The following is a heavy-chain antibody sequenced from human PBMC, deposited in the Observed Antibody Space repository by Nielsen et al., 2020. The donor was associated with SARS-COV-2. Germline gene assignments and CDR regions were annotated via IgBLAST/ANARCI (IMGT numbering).Heavy chain of an antibody. CDR3: ARARATIFGLVMSYGMDV. CDR1: GYTFTDYY. D-gene: IGHD3/OR15-3a*01. V-gene: IGHV1-2*06. Sequence: SVNVSCKASGYTFTDYYIHCVRQAPGQGREWMGRINPYSGGTNYAQKFQGTVTMTRDASISTVYMELTSDDTAVYYCARARATIFGLVMSYGMDVWGQGTTVAVSS. CDR2: INPYSGGT. J-gene: IGHJ6*02.